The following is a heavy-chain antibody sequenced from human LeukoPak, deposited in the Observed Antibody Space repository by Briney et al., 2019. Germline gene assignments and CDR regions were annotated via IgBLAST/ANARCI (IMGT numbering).Heavy chain of an antibody. V-gene: IGHV3-21*01. J-gene: IGHJ3*02. CDR2: ISSSSSYI. D-gene: IGHD3-16*01. Sequence: GGSLRLSCAASGFTFSTYSMNWVRQAPGKGLEWVSSISSSSSYIYYADSVKGRFTISRDNTKNSLYLQMNSLRAEDTAVYYCAGSFGWDAFDIWGQGTMVTVSS. CDR1: GFTFSTYS. CDR3: AGSFGWDAFDI.